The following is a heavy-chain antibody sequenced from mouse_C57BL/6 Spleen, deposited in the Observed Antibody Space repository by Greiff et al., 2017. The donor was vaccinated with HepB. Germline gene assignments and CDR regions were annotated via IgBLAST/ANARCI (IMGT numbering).Heavy chain of an antibody. V-gene: IGHV1-61*01. D-gene: IGHD2-4*01. Sequence: QVQLKQPGAELVRPGSSVKLSCKASGYTFTSYWMDWVKQRPGQGLEWIGNIYPSDSETHYNQKFKDKATLTVDKSSSTAYMQLSSLTSEDSAVYYCARGGYYDYDGFAYWGQGTLVTVSA. J-gene: IGHJ3*01. CDR3: ARGGYYDYDGFAY. CDR2: IYPSDSET. CDR1: GYTFTSYW.